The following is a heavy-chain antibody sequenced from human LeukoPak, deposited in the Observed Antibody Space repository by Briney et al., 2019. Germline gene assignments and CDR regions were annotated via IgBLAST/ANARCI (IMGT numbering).Heavy chain of an antibody. Sequence: GGSLRLSCTASGFTFSSYEMNWVRQAPGKGLEWVSYISSSGSTIDYADSVKGRFTMSRDNAKNSLYLQMNSLRAADTAVYYCARVGEWRWLQLDYWGQGTLVTVSS. CDR2: ISSSGSTI. CDR3: ARVGEWRWLQLDY. J-gene: IGHJ4*02. D-gene: IGHD5-24*01. CDR1: GFTFSSYE. V-gene: IGHV3-48*03.